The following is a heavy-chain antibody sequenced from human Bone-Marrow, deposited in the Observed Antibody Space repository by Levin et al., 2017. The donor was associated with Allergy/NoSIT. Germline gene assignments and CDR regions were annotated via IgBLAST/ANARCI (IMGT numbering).Heavy chain of an antibody. D-gene: IGHD5-18*01. V-gene: IGHV3-30*18. J-gene: IGHJ4*02. CDR3: AKDHGYSYGAEFDY. CDR1: GFTFSSYG. CDR2: ISYDGSNK. Sequence: GESLKISCAASGFTFSSYGMHWVRQAPGKGLEWVAVISYDGSNKYYADSVKGRFTISRDNSKNTLYLQMNSLRAEDTAVYYCAKDHGYSYGAEFDYWGPGTLVTVSS.